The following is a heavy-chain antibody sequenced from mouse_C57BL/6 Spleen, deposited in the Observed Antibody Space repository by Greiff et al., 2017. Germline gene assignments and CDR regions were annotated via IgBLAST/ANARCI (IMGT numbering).Heavy chain of an antibody. CDR1: GFTFSDAW. V-gene: IGHV6-6*01. Sequence: EVQLVESGGGLVQPGGSMKLSCAASGFTFSDAWMDWVRQSPEKGLEWVAEIRNKANNHATYYAESVKGRFTISRDDSKSSVYLQMNSLRAEDTGIYYCTRGYGSSFYYFDYWGQGTTLTVSS. J-gene: IGHJ2*01. D-gene: IGHD1-1*01. CDR3: TRGYGSSFYYFDY. CDR2: IRNKANNHAT.